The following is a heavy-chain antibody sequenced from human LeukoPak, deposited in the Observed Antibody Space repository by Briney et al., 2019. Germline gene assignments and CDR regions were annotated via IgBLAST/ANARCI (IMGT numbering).Heavy chain of an antibody. V-gene: IGHV4-34*01. CDR1: GGSFSRYY. D-gene: IGHD5-12*01. Sequence: PSETLSLTCAVYGGSFSRYYWSWISQPPGKWLEWIGEINHSGSTNYNPSLKSRVTISVDTSKNQFSLKLSSVTAADTAVYYCARHGYTRRWWLRLRNWFDPWGQGTLVTVSS. CDR3: ARHGYTRRWWLRLRNWFDP. CDR2: INHSGST. J-gene: IGHJ5*02.